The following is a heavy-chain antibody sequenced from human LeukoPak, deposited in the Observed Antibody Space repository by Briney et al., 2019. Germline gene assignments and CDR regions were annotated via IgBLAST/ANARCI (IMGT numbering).Heavy chain of an antibody. CDR3: ARVDAGYYYGSGSYCFDY. J-gene: IGHJ4*02. D-gene: IGHD3-10*01. CDR1: GGSFSGYY. Sequence: SETLSLTCAVYGGSFSGYYWSWICQPPGKGLEWIGEINHSGSTNYNPSLKSRVTISVDTSKNQFSLKLSSVTAADTAVYYCARVDAGYYYGSGSYCFDYWGQGTLVTVSS. CDR2: INHSGST. V-gene: IGHV4-34*01.